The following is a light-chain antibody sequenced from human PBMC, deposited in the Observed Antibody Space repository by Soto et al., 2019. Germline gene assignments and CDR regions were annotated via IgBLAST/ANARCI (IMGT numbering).Light chain of an antibody. CDR3: QHYNSYSEA. CDR1: QGISSW. V-gene: IGKV1-5*03. CDR2: KAS. J-gene: IGKJ1*01. Sequence: DIQMTHSPSSVSASVGDRVTITFRSSQGISSWLAWYQQKPGKAPKLLIYKASTLKSGVPSRFSGSGSGTEFTLTISSLQPDDFATYYCQHYNSYSEAFGQGTKVDIK.